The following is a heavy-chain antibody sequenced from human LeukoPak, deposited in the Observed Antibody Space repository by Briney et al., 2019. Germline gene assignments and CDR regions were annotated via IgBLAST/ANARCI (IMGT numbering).Heavy chain of an antibody. CDR3: ASRKLLRRYFDY. CDR1: GGSFSGYY. J-gene: IGHJ4*02. V-gene: IGHV4-34*01. CDR2: INHSGST. D-gene: IGHD2-15*01. Sequence: KPSETLSLTCAVYGGSFSGYYWSWIRQPPGKGLEWIGEINHSGSTNYNPSLKSRVTISVDTSKNQFSLKLSSVTAADTAVYYCASRKLLRRYFDYWGQGTLVTVSS.